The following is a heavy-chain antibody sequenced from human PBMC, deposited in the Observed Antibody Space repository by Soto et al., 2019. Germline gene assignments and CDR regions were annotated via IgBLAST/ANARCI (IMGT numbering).Heavy chain of an antibody. CDR2: IYPGDSDT. CDR1: GYSFTSYW. V-gene: IGHV5-51*01. CDR3: ARRDCSSTSCYKSYYYGMDV. Sequence: PGESLKISCKGSGYSFTSYWIGWVRQMPGKGLEWMGIIYPGDSDTRYSPSFQGQVTISADKSISTAYLQWSSLKASDTAMYYCARRDCSSTSCYKSYYYGMDVWGQGTTVTVSS. J-gene: IGHJ6*02. D-gene: IGHD2-2*02.